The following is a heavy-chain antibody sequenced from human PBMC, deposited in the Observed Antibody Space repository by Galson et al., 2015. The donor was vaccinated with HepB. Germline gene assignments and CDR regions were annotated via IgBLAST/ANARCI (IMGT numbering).Heavy chain of an antibody. CDR3: ARPMVRGLYYFDY. J-gene: IGHJ4*02. Sequence: ETLSLTCTVSGGSISSSSYYWGWIRQPPGKGLEWIGSIYYSGSTYYNPSLKSRVTISVDTSKNQFSLKLSSVTAADTAVYYCARPMVRGLYYFDYWGQGTLVTVSS. D-gene: IGHD3-10*01. V-gene: IGHV4-39*01. CDR1: GGSISSSSYY. CDR2: IYYSGST.